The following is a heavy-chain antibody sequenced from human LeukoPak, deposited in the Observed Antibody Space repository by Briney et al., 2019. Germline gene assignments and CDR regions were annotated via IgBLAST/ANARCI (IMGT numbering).Heavy chain of an antibody. CDR2: IYSGGST. J-gene: IGHJ4*02. V-gene: IGHV3-53*01. CDR3: ARAKWELPPGYKRTRDLSYYFDY. D-gene: IGHD1-26*01. CDR1: GFTVSSNY. Sequence: SGGSLRLSCAAAGFTVSSNYMSWVRQAPGKGLGWVSVIYSGGSTYYADSVKGRFTISRDNSKNTLYLQMNSLRAEDTAVYYCARAKWELPPGYKRTRDLSYYFDYWGQGPLVTVSS.